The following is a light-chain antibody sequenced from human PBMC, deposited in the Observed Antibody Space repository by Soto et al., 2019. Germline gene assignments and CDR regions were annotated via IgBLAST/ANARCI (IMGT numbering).Light chain of an antibody. Sequence: QSALTQPPSASGSPGQSVTISCTGTKNDIGVYDFVSWYQHHPGKAPRLIIYEVVQRPSGVPDRFSGSKSGNTASLTVSALQAADEAVYFCKSYAGSNTYVFGSGTKLTV. V-gene: IGLV2-8*01. CDR2: EVV. CDR1: KNDIGVYDF. CDR3: KSYAGSNTYV. J-gene: IGLJ1*01.